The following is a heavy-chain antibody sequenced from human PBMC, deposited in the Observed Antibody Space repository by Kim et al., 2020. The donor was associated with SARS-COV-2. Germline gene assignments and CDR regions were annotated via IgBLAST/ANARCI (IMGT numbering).Heavy chain of an antibody. CDR2: ISNSGTTI. CDR1: GFTFSNYE. D-gene: IGHD2-21*01. V-gene: IGHV3-48*03. CDR3: ARGTVGDTRGWFDL. J-gene: IGHJ5*02. Sequence: GGSLRLSCAASGFTFSNYEMNWVRQAPGKGLEWLSYISNSGTTIYYADPVKGRFIVSRDNAKNSLFLQMNSLRVEDTAVYYCARGTVGDTRGWFDLWGQGTLVTVSS.